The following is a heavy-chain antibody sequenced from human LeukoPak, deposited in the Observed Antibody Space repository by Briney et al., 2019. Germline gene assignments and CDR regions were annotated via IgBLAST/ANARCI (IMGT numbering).Heavy chain of an antibody. Sequence: PGGSLRLSCAASGFTVSSNYMSWVRQAPGKGLEWVSVIYSGGSTYYADSAKGRFTTSRHNSKNTLYLQMNSLRAEDTAVYYCARDHTPQTYCDFWSGYSPYYGMDVWGQGTTVTVSS. CDR1: GFTVSSNY. V-gene: IGHV3-53*04. D-gene: IGHD3-3*01. CDR3: ARDHTPQTYCDFWSGYSPYYGMDV. J-gene: IGHJ6*02. CDR2: IYSGGST.